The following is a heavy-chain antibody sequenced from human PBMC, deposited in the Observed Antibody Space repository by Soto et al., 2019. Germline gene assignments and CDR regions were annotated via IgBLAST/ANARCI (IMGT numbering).Heavy chain of an antibody. Sequence: QVQLVQSGAEVKKPGASVKVSCKASGYTFTSYYMHWVRQAPGQGLEWMGIINPSGGSTSYAQKFQGRVTMTRDTSTSTRYMELSSLRSEDTAVYYCAGSSYDILTGYNHGGWFDPWGQGTLVTVSS. D-gene: IGHD3-9*01. CDR1: GYTFTSYY. J-gene: IGHJ5*02. V-gene: IGHV1-46*01. CDR2: INPSGGST. CDR3: AGSSYDILTGYNHGGWFDP.